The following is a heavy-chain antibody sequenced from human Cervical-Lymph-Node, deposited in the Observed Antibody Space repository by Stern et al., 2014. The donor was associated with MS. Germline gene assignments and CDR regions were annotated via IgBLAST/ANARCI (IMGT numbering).Heavy chain of an antibody. CDR2: TDWDDDK. V-gene: IGHV2-70*11. J-gene: IGHJ6*01. Sequence: ESGPALVKPTPTLTLTCTFSGFSLSTSGMCVSWLRQAPGKALEWLDSTDWDDDKNYSTSLKTRLSISKANSKNQVVLTLTNMDPMDTATYYCARTLRGYSHGYYYHGLDVWGQGTTVTVSS. CDR1: GFSLSTSGMC. CDR3: ARTLRGYSHGYYYHGLDV. D-gene: IGHD5-18*01.